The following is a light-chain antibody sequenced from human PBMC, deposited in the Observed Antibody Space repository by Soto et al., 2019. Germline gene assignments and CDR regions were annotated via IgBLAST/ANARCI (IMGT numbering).Light chain of an antibody. Sequence: EIVMTQSPATLSVSPGERATLSCRASQSVSSYLAWYQQKPGQAPRLLIYDASNRATGIPARFSGSGSGTDFSLTISSLEPEDFAVYYCPQRSNWLITFGPGTKVDIK. CDR2: DAS. J-gene: IGKJ3*01. V-gene: IGKV3-11*01. CDR3: PQRSNWLIT. CDR1: QSVSSY.